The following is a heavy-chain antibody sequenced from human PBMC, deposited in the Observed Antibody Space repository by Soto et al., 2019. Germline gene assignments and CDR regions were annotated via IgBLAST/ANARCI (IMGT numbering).Heavy chain of an antibody. CDR2: ISYDGSNK. D-gene: IGHD3-22*01. V-gene: IGHV3-30-3*01. Sequence: QVQLVESGGGVVQPGRSQRLSCEASGFTFSSYAMHWVRQAPGKGLEWVAVISYDGSNKYYADSVKGRFTISRDNSKNTLYLQMNSLRAEDTAVYYCASYGNFGSGYYLYFQHWGQGTLVTVSS. J-gene: IGHJ1*01. CDR1: GFTFSSYA. CDR3: ASYGNFGSGYYLYFQH.